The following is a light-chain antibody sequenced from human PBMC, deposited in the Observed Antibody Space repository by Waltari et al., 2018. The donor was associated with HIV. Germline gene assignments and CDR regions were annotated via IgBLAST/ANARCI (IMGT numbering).Light chain of an antibody. CDR1: QNVTTF. V-gene: IGKV3-15*01. Sequence: VLTQSPATLSVSPGERATLSCWARQNVTTFLADYQQKPGQAPRPLIYYASTRATVVPSMFSGSGSGTEFTLTITSLQSEDFAVYYCHQYHNWPPFTFGQGTMLEI. CDR2: YAS. J-gene: IGKJ2*01. CDR3: HQYHNWPPFT.